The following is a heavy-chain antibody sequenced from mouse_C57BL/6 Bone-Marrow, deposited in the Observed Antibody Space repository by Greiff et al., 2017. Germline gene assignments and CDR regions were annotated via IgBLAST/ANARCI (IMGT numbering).Heavy chain of an antibody. Sequence: DVMLVESGGGLVQPGGSLKLSCAASGFTFSDYYMYWVRQTPEKRLEWVAYISNGGGSTYYPDTVKGRFNISRDNAKNALYLQMSRLKSEDTAMYYYARGIYYYGSSYAYWYFDVWGTGTAVTVSS. CDR2: ISNGGGST. CDR3: ARGIYYYGSSYAYWYFDV. J-gene: IGHJ1*03. CDR1: GFTFSDYY. V-gene: IGHV5-12*01. D-gene: IGHD1-1*01.